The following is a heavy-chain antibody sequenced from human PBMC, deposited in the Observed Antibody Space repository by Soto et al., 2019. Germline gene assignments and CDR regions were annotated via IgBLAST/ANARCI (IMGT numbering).Heavy chain of an antibody. CDR3: ARHGPGTGVGSMDV. CDR1: GGSISSNNYY. Sequence: QLQLQESGPGLVKPSETTSLTCTVSGGSISSNNYYWGWVRQPPGKGLEWIGNIYFTWSTYYNPSRKSRVPMSVDTSKNQFSLYLSSVTAADTAVYYCARHGPGTGVGSMDVWGQGTTVTVSS. J-gene: IGHJ6*02. D-gene: IGHD3-10*01. CDR2: IYFTWST. V-gene: IGHV4-39*01.